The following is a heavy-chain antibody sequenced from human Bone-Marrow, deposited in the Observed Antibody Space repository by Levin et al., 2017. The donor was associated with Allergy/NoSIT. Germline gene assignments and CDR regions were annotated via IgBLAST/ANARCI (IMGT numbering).Heavy chain of an antibody. J-gene: IGHJ3*02. V-gene: IGHV3-33*01. D-gene: IGHD5-12*01. Sequence: GGSLRLSCAASGFTFSSFGVHWVRQAPGKGLEWVAVIWSDGTNKYYADSVKGRFTISRDNSKNKLYLQMNSLRAEDTAVYYCARFSGYDFTVYQERVTCDIWGQGTMVTVSS. CDR3: ARFSGYDFTVYQERVTCDI. CDR1: GFTFSSFG. CDR2: IWSDGTNK.